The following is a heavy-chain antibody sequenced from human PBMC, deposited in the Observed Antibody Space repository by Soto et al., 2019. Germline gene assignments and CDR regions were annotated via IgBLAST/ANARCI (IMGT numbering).Heavy chain of an antibody. J-gene: IGHJ4*02. CDR3: ARGRREQLVPTPFSYKILY. D-gene: IGHD6-13*01. CDR2: INHSGST. Sequence: QVQLQQWGAGLLKPSETLSLTCAVYGGSFSGYYWSWIRQPPGKGLEWIGEINHSGSTNYNPSLKSRVTISVDMSKNQFSLKLGSVTAADTAVYYCARGRREQLVPTPFSYKILYWGQGTPVTVSS. CDR1: GGSFSGYY. V-gene: IGHV4-34*01.